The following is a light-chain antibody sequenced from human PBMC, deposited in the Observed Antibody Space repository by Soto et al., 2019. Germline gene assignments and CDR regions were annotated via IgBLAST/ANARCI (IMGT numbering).Light chain of an antibody. V-gene: IGLV2-23*01. Sequence: QSALTQPASVSGSPGQSITISCTGTSSDVGSYNLVSWYQQHPGKAPKLMIYEGSKRPSGVSNRFSGSKSGNTASLTSSGLQAEDEADYYCCSYAGSSTLGVFGGGTQLTVL. CDR3: CSYAGSSTLGV. CDR1: SSDVGSYNL. CDR2: EGS. J-gene: IGLJ2*01.